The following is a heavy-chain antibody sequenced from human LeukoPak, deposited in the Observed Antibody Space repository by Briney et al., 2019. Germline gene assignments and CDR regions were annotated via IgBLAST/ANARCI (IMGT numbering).Heavy chain of an antibody. CDR3: ARDLLRYFDWLPPTI. D-gene: IGHD3-9*01. Sequence: PSETLSVTCAVSGGSISSGNWWSWVRQPPGKGLEWRGEIYHSGSTNYNPSLKSRDTISVDKSKNQFSLKLSSVTAADTAVYYCARDLLRYFDWLPPTIWGQGTMVTVSS. CDR2: IYHSGST. J-gene: IGHJ3*02. CDR1: GGSISSGNW. V-gene: IGHV4-4*02.